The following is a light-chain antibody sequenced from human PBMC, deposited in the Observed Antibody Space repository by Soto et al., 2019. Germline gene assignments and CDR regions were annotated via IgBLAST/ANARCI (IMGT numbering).Light chain of an antibody. J-gene: IGKJ1*01. V-gene: IGKV3-15*01. Sequence: EIVLTQSPGTLSLSPGEGATLSCRASQSVSSNYLAWYQQKPGQAPRLLIYGASTRATGIPARFSGSGSGTEFTLTISSLQSEDFAVYYCQQYNNWPRTFGQGTKVDIK. CDR3: QQYNNWPRT. CDR1: QSVSSN. CDR2: GAS.